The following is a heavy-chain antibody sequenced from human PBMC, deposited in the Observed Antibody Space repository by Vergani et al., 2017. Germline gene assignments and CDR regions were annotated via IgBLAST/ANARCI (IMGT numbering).Heavy chain of an antibody. V-gene: IGHV1-18*01. CDR2: ISAYNGNT. CDR1: GYTFTSYG. J-gene: IGHJ4*02. Sequence: QVQLVQSGAEVKKPGASVKVSCKASGYTFTSYGISWVRQAPGQGLEWMGWISAYNGNTNYAQKLQGRVTMTTDTSTSTAYMELRSLRSDDTAVYYCSRDRRGYSYGYPVDYWGQGTLVTVSS. CDR3: SRDRRGYSYGYPVDY. D-gene: IGHD5-18*01.